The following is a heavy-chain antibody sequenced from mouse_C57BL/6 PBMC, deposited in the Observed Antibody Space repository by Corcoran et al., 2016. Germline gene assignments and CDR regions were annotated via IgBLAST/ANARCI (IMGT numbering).Heavy chain of an antibody. V-gene: IGHV9-3*01. CDR2: INTYSGVP. D-gene: IGHD2-4*01. J-gene: IGHJ3*01. CDR1: GYTFTTYG. CDR3: ARCYYDYFWFAY. Sequence: QIQLVQSGPELKKPGETVKISCKASGYTFTTYGMSWVKQAPGKGLKWMGWINTYSGVPTYADDFKGRFAFSLETSASTAYLQINNLKNEDTATYFCARCYYDYFWFAYWGQGTLVTVSA.